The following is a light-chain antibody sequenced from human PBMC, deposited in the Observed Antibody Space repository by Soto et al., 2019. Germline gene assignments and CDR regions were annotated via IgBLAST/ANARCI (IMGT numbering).Light chain of an antibody. V-gene: IGLV2-14*01. Sequence: QSALTQPASVSGSPGQSITISCTGTGSNVGGYNFFSWYQQHPGKAPKLMIYEFSNRPSGVSNRFSGSKSGNTASLTISGLQAEDEADYYCSSYTSSSTLVVFGGGTKVTVL. CDR2: EFS. J-gene: IGLJ2*01. CDR3: SSYTSSSTLVV. CDR1: GSNVGGYNF.